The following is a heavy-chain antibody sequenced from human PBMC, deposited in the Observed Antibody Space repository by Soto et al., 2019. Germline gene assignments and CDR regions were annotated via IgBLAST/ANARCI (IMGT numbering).Heavy chain of an antibody. CDR2: INPHSGAT. J-gene: IGHJ5*02. V-gene: IGHV1-2*02. CDR1: GYTFSDPH. CDR3: ATDLGSGRIP. D-gene: IGHD6-25*01. Sequence: QVQLVQSGAEVQRPGASVKVSCKTSGYTFSDPHMHWVRQAPGQGLEWMGWINPHSGATNYAHKFRGRVTRTRDTSIATAYMELTGLRFDDTAVYYCATDLGSGRIPWGQGTRVTVSS.